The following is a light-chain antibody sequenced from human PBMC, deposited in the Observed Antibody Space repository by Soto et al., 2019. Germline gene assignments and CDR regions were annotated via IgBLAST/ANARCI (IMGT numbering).Light chain of an antibody. Sequence: EIVLTQYPATLSLSPGERATLSYRASQSVSNYLAWYQQRPGQAPRLLVYDASNRATGIPARFSGSGSGTDFTLTISGLEPEDFAIYYCQHRNNRPFSFGPGTKVDIK. CDR1: QSVSNY. CDR3: QHRNNRPFS. V-gene: IGKV3-11*01. J-gene: IGKJ3*01. CDR2: DAS.